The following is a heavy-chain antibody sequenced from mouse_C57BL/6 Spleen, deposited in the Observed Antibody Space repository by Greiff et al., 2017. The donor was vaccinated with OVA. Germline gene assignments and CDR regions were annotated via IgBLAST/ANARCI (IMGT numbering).Heavy chain of an antibody. CDR3: AREPRTGTGY. CDR2: INPNNGGT. CDR1: GYTFTDYY. V-gene: IGHV1-26*01. D-gene: IGHD4-1*01. J-gene: IGHJ2*01. Sequence: VQLQQSGPELVKPGASVKISCKASGYTFTDYYMNWVKQSHGKSLEWIGDINPNNGGTSYNQKFKGKATLTVDKSSSTAYMELRSLTSEDSAVYYGAREPRTGTGYWGKGTTLTVAS.